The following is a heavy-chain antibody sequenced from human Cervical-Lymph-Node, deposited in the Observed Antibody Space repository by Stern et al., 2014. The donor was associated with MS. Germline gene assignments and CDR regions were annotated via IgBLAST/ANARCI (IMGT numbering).Heavy chain of an antibody. CDR2: IYYTGTT. D-gene: IGHD3-16*01. V-gene: IGHV4-59*08. CDR3: AKLGGFYWFDS. CDR1: GGSITSDY. J-gene: IGHJ5*01. Sequence: VQLVESGPGLVKPSETLSLTCTVSGGSITSDYWSWIRQPPGKGLEWIAAIYYTGTTNYKPSLKSRVTISMDTYKNKFSLTLRPVTAADTAMYYCAKLGGFYWFDSWGRGSLVTVSS.